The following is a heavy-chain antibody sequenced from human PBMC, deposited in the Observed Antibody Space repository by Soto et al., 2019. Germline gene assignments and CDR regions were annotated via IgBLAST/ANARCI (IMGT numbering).Heavy chain of an antibody. Sequence: QVQLVESGGGVVQRGTSLSLSCAASGFTFKTHAMHWVRQATGKGLEWMAVIAYDGNEKYYADSVKGRFTISRDDSKNALYLQINSLRNEDTAVYYCGKDVGDYVPYYYGVDVWGQGTTVTVSS. CDR1: GFTFKTHA. V-gene: IGHV3-30*18. J-gene: IGHJ6*02. CDR2: IAYDGNEK. D-gene: IGHD1-26*01. CDR3: GKDVGDYVPYYYGVDV.